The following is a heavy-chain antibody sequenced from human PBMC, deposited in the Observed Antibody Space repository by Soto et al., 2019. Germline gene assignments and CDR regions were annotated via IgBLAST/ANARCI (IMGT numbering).Heavy chain of an antibody. D-gene: IGHD3-22*01. Sequence: EVQLVESGGGLVKPGGSLRLSCAASGFTFSSYSMNWVRQAPGKGLEWVLSISSSSSYIYYADSVKGRFTISRDNAKNSLNLQMNSLRAEDTAVYYCTRAPYYYDSRGYWAYWGQGTLVTVSS. CDR1: GFTFSSYS. CDR3: TRAPYYYDSRGYWAY. V-gene: IGHV3-21*01. J-gene: IGHJ4*02. CDR2: ISSSSSYI.